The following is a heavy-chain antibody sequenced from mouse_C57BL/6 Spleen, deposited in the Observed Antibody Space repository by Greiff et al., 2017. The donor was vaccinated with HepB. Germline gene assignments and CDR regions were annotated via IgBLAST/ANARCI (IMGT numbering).Heavy chain of an antibody. V-gene: IGHV1-81*01. D-gene: IGHD2-4*01. Sequence: QVQLKQSGAELARPGASVKLSCKASGYTFTSYGISWVKQRTGQGLEWIGEIYPRSGNTYYNEKFKGKATLTADKSSSTAYMELRSLTSEDSAVYFGARYYDYDVYAMDYWGQGTSVTVSS. CDR1: GYTFTSYG. CDR3: ARYYDYDVYAMDY. CDR2: IYPRSGNT. J-gene: IGHJ4*01.